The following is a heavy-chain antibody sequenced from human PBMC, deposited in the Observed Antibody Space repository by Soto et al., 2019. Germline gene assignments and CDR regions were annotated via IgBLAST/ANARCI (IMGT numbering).Heavy chain of an antibody. CDR2: INPSGGST. D-gene: IGHD2-2*01. CDR1: GYTFTSYY. J-gene: IGHJ5*02. CDR3: ARESPVPYCEYCISPFSWFDP. V-gene: IGHV1-46*01. Sequence: ASVKVSCKASGYTFTSYYMHWVRQAPGQGLEWMGIINPSGGSTSYAQKFQGRVTMTRDTSTSTVYMELSSLRSEDTAVYYCARESPVPYCEYCISPFSWFDPWGQGTLVTVSS.